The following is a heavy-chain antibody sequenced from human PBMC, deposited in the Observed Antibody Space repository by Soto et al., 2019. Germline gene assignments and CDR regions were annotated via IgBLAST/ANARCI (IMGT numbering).Heavy chain of an antibody. CDR2: IYYSGST. CDR1: GGSISSGGDY. CDR3: ARDKRGSGSYYTRSDYYYGMDV. V-gene: IGHV4-31*03. Sequence: PSETQSLTCTVSGGSISSGGDYWSWIRQHPGKGLEWIGYIYYSGSTYYNPSLKSRVTISVDTSKNQFSLKLSSVTAADTAVYYCARDKRGSGSYYTRSDYYYGMDVWGQGTTVTVSS. J-gene: IGHJ6*02. D-gene: IGHD3-10*01.